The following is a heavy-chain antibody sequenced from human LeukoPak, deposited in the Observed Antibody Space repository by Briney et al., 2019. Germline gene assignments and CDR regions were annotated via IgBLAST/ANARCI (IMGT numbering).Heavy chain of an antibody. D-gene: IGHD5-24*01. Sequence: PGGSLRLSCAASGFTFSTYSMNWVRQAPGKGLEWVSYISISSGIIYYADSVKGRFTISRDNAKNSLYLQMNSLRAEDTAVYYCARALGWLPENYWGQGTLVTVSS. CDR2: ISISSGII. J-gene: IGHJ4*02. CDR1: GFTFSTYS. V-gene: IGHV3-48*01. CDR3: ARALGWLPENY.